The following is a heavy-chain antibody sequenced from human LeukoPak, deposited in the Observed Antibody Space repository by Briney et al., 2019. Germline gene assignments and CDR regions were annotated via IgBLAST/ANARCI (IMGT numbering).Heavy chain of an antibody. D-gene: IGHD3-22*01. CDR1: GGSISSYY. Sequence: PSETLSLTCTVSGGSISSYYWSWIQHPPGKGLEWIGYIYYSGSTNYNPSLKSRVTISVDTSKNQFSLKLSSVTAADTAVYYCARLTYYYDSSGYPPAFDIWGQGTMVTVSS. V-gene: IGHV4-59*08. CDR3: ARLTYYYDSSGYPPAFDI. J-gene: IGHJ3*02. CDR2: IYYSGST.